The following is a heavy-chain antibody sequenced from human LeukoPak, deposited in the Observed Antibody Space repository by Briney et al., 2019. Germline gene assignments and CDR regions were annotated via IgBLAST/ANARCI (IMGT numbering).Heavy chain of an antibody. D-gene: IGHD6-19*01. Sequence: SETLSLTCTVSGGSISSYYWSWIRQPPGKGLEWIGYIYYSGSTNYNPSLKSRVTISVDTSKNQFSLKLSSVTAADTAVYYCARHSGGSGWYTNQYFDYWGQGTLVTVSS. CDR3: ARHSGGSGWYTNQYFDY. CDR2: IYYSGST. V-gene: IGHV4-59*08. CDR1: GGSISSYY. J-gene: IGHJ4*02.